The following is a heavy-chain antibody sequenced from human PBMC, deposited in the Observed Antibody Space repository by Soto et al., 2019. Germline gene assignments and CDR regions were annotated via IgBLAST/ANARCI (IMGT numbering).Heavy chain of an antibody. D-gene: IGHD6-13*01. CDR2: ISGSGGST. CDR3: AKEGSSSGGDQGDYYYYYYGMDV. V-gene: IGHV3-23*01. Sequence: GGSLRLSCAASGFTFSSYAMSWVRQAPGKGLEWVSAISGSGGSTYYADSVKGRFTISRDNSKNTLYLQMNSLRAEDTAVYYCAKEGSSSGGDQGDYYYYYYGMDVWGQGTTVTVSS. J-gene: IGHJ6*02. CDR1: GFTFSSYA.